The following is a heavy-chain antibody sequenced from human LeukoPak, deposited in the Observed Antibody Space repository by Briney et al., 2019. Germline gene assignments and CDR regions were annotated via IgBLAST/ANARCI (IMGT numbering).Heavy chain of an antibody. CDR1: GGSISSGGYY. Sequence: SQTLSLTCTVSGGSISSGGYYWSWIRQHPGKGLEWIGYIYYSGSTYYNPSLKSRVTISVDTSKNQFSLKLSSVTAADTAVYYCARNRYYYDSSGPGRFDPWGQGTLVTVSS. D-gene: IGHD3-22*01. CDR3: ARNRYYYDSSGPGRFDP. CDR2: IYYSGST. V-gene: IGHV4-31*03. J-gene: IGHJ5*02.